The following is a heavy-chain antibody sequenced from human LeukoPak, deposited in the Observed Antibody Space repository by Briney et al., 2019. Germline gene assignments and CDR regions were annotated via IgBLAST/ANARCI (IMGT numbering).Heavy chain of an antibody. J-gene: IGHJ4*02. D-gene: IGHD3-3*01. CDR2: IRYDGSNK. CDR1: GFTFSSYG. V-gene: IGHV3-30*02. CDR3: AKDLIFWSGSYTGDY. Sequence: PGGSLRLSCAASGFTFSSYGMHWVRQAPGKGLEWVAFIRYDGSNKYFADSVKGRFTISRDNSKSTLYLQMNSLRPEDTAVYYCAKDLIFWSGSYTGDYWGQGTLVTVSS.